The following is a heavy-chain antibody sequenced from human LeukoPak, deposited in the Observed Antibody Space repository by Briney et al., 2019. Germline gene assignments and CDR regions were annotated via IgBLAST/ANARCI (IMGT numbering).Heavy chain of an antibody. CDR1: GLNFGGYS. D-gene: IGHD3-10*01. CDR3: ARDPNQWFGELLYHYYMDV. CDR2: ISISSSYI. J-gene: IGHJ6*03. Sequence: GGSLRLSFQAPGLNFGGYSMTGVRQAPGRGLKGAPSISISSSYIYYADSVKGRFTISRDNAKNSLYLQMNSLRAEDTAVYYCARDPNQWFGELLYHYYMDVWGKGTTVTVSS. V-gene: IGHV3-21*01.